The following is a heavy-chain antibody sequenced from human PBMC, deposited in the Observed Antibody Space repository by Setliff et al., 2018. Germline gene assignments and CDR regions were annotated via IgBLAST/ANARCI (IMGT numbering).Heavy chain of an antibody. CDR2: IYYSGST. CDR3: ARDQDFWSGYYRASHYMDV. J-gene: IGHJ6*03. D-gene: IGHD3-3*01. CDR1: GGSISSSSYY. V-gene: IGHV4-39*07. Sequence: PSETLSLTCTVSGGSISSSSYYWGWIRQPPGKGLEWIGSIYYSGSTNYNPSLKSRVTISVDTSKNQFSLKLSSVTAADTAVYYCARDQDFWSGYYRASHYMDVWGKGTTVTVSS.